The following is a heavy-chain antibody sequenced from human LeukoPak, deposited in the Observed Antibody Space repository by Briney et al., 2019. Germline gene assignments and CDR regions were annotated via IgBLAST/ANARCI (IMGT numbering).Heavy chain of an antibody. D-gene: IGHD3-22*01. CDR2: ISSTSRTI. CDR1: GFTFSNYY. CDR3: AKDLSQYDSSGYRYFDY. Sequence: GGSLRLSCAASGFTFSNYYIHWVRQAPGKGLEWISYISSTSRTIHNADSVKGRFTISRDNSQNTLYLQMDSLRAEDTAVYYCAKDLSQYDSSGYRYFDYWGQGSPVTVSS. J-gene: IGHJ4*02. V-gene: IGHV3-48*01.